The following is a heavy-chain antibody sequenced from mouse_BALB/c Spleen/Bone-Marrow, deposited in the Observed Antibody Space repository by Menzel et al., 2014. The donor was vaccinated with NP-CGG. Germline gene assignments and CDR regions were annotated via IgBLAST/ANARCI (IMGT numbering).Heavy chain of an antibody. CDR1: GYTFTDYY. D-gene: IGHD2-2*01. J-gene: IGHJ3*01. CDR2: IYAGSGNT. V-gene: IGHV1-76*01. CDR3: ARSRGYAWFAY. Sequence: VQLQQSGAELARPGASVKLSCKASGYTFTDYYINWVKQRTGQGLEWIGGIYAGSGNTYYNEKFKGKATLTADKSSSTAYMQLSSLTSEDSAVYFCARSRGYAWFAYWGQGTLVTVSA.